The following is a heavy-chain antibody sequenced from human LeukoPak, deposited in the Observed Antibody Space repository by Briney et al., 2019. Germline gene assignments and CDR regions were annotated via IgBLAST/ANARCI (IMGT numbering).Heavy chain of an antibody. J-gene: IGHJ4*02. D-gene: IGHD1-14*01. CDR1: GGSTSTTTNS. CDR2: IYYGGSP. Sequence: PSETLSLTCNVSGGSTSTTTNSWGWAWIRQRPTKGLERIGSIYYGGSPYYTSSLKSRVTISVDTSKNQFSLKLASLTAADTAVYYCARLDSGTYYWGQGTLVTVSS. V-gene: IGHV4-39*01. CDR3: ARLDSGTYY.